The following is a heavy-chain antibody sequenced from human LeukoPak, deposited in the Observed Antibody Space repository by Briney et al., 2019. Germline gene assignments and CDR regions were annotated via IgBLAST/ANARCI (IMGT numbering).Heavy chain of an antibody. V-gene: IGHV3-64*01. D-gene: IGHD6-13*01. CDR2: ISSNGGST. CDR3: ARDGGSWEDAFDI. J-gene: IGHJ3*02. CDR1: GFTFSSYA. Sequence: GGSLRLSCAASGFTFSSYAMHWVRQAPGKGLEYVSAISSNGGSTYYANSVKGRFTISRDNSKNTLYLQMGSLRAEDMAVYYCARDGGSWEDAFDIWGQGAMVTVSS.